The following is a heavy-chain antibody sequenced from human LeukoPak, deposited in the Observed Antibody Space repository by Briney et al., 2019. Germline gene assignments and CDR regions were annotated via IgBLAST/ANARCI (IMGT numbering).Heavy chain of an antibody. V-gene: IGHV3-23*01. CDR3: AKRGYDYGGPFFDY. Sequence: WGSLRLSCAGSGFTFSRYAMSWVRQAPGKGLEWVSTSGTGGSTYYVDSVKGLFTISRDNSKNTVYLQMNSLRAEDTALYYCAKRGYDYGGPFFDYWGQGTLVTVSS. CDR2: SGTGGST. J-gene: IGHJ4*02. CDR1: GFTFSRYA. D-gene: IGHD4-23*01.